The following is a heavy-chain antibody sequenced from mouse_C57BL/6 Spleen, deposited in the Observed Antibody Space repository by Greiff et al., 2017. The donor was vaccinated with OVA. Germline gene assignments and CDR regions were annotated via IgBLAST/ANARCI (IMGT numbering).Heavy chain of an antibody. CDR3: ARHYINYAMDY. D-gene: IGHD1-3*01. J-gene: IGHJ4*01. V-gene: IGHV5-15*01. CDR1: GFTFSDYG. Sequence: EVQGVESGGGLVQPGGSLKLSCAASGFTFSDYGMAWVRQAPRKGPEWVAFISNLAYSIYYADTVTGRFTISRENAKNTLYLEMSSLRSEDTAMYYCARHYINYAMDYWGQGTSVTVSS. CDR2: ISNLAYSI.